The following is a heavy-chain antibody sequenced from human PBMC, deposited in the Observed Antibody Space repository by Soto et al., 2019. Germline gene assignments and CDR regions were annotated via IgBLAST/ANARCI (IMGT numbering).Heavy chain of an antibody. J-gene: IGHJ4*02. CDR3: AAGHSTGYSGG. CDR1: GFTFTSSS. CDR2: ITVGTGNT. Sequence: SVKVSCKASGFTFTSSSVQWVRQARGQRLEWIGWITVGTGNTNYAQKFQERVTITRDMSTSTAYMELSNLRSEDTAVYYCAAGHSTGYSGGWGQGTQVTVPS. V-gene: IGHV1-58*01. D-gene: IGHD3-22*01.